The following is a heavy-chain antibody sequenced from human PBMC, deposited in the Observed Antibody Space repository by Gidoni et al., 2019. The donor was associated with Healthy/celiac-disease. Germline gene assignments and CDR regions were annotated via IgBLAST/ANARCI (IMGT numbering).Heavy chain of an antibody. V-gene: IGHV4-31*03. D-gene: IGHD4-17*01. J-gene: IGHJ3*02. CDR3: ARFGDRAVIHPDAFDI. Sequence: QVQLQESGPGLVKPSQTLSLTCTVSGGSISSGGYYWIWIRQHPGKGLEWIGYIYYSGTTYYNPSLKSRVSISVDTSKNQFSLKLTSVTAADTAVYYCARFGDRAVIHPDAFDIWGQGTMVIVSS. CDR1: GGSISSGGYY. CDR2: IYYSGTT.